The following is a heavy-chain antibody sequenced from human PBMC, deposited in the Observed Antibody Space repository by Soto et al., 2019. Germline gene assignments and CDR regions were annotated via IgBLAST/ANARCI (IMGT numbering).Heavy chain of an antibody. V-gene: IGHV3-23*01. CDR2: STGSGAGS. Sequence: EVQLLESGGGWLQPGGSLRLSCAASGFTFSSYAMNWVRQAPGKGLEWVSGSTGSGAGSYYSDSVKGRFTISRDHSKNTLYLQMNSLRAEDTAVYYCAKAYSNSWPNDWFDPWGQGTLVTVSS. CDR1: GFTFSSYA. J-gene: IGHJ5*02. CDR3: AKAYSNSWPNDWFDP. D-gene: IGHD6-13*01.